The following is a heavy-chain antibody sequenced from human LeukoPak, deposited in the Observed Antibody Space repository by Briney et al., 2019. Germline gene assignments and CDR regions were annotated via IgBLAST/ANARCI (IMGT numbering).Heavy chain of an antibody. D-gene: IGHD6-19*01. CDR1: GYTFTSYY. CDR3: ARHGVAGIPY. V-gene: IGHV1-46*01. J-gene: IGHJ4*02. Sequence: ASVKVSFKASGYTFTSYYMHWVRQAPGQGLEWMGIINPSGGSTSYAQKFQGRVTMTRDTSTSTVYMELNSLRSEDTAVYYCARHGVAGIPYWGQGTLVTVSS. CDR2: INPSGGST.